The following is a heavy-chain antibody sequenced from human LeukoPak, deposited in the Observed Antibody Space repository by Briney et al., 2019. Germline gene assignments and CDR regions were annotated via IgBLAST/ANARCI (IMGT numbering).Heavy chain of an antibody. D-gene: IGHD2-15*01. J-gene: IGHJ4*02. CDR2: INPNSGGT. V-gene: IGHV1-2*02. Sequence: ASVKVSCKASGYTFTGYYMHWVRQAPGQGLEWMGWINPNSGGTNYAQKFQGRVTMTRDTSISTAYMELSRLRSDDTAVYYCARDPGIAEEYYFDYWGQGTLVTVSS. CDR1: GYTFTGYY. CDR3: ARDPGIAEEYYFDY.